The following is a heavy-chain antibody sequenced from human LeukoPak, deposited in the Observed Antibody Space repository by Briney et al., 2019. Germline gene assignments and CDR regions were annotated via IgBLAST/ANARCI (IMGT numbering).Heavy chain of an antibody. V-gene: IGHV3-30*03. Sequence: GRSLRLSCAASGFTFSSHGMHWVRQAPGKGLEWVTFISYDGSNKYYVDSVKGRFTISRDNSKNTLFLQMNSLRAEDTAVYYCARQHTAATAFDYWGQGTLVTVSS. CDR1: GFTFSSHG. D-gene: IGHD6-13*01. CDR2: ISYDGSNK. CDR3: ARQHTAATAFDY. J-gene: IGHJ4*02.